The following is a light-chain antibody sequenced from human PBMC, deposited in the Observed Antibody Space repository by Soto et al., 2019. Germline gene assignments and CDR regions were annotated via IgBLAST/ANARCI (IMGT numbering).Light chain of an antibody. V-gene: IGKV1-39*01. CDR1: HSISTY. Sequence: DTQMTQSPSSLSASVGDRVTIPCRASHSISTYLTWYQQKPGKPPKLLIYAASSLQSGVPSRFSGSGSGTDFTLTISSLQPEDFATYYCQQTYSIPYTFGQGTKVDNK. CDR2: AAS. J-gene: IGKJ2*01. CDR3: QQTYSIPYT.